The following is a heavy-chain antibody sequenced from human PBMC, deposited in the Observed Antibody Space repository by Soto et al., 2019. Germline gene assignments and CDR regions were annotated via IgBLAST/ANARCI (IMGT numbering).Heavy chain of an antibody. CDR2: INHSGST. CDR1: GGSCSGYY. J-gene: IGHJ2*01. Sequence: SETLSLTCAVYGGSCSGYYWTWIRQPPGTGLEWIGEINHSGSTNYNPSLKSRVTISVDTSKNQFSLKLTSVTAADTAVYYCARAPSWWYFDLWGRGTLVTVSS. CDR3: ARAPSWWYFDL. V-gene: IGHV4-34*01.